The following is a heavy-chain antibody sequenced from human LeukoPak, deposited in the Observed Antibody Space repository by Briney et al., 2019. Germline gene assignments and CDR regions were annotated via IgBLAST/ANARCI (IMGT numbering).Heavy chain of an antibody. D-gene: IGHD4-17*01. CDR2: ISGSGGST. CDR3: ARDRLHYGEYEKTLDY. CDR1: GFTFSSYG. V-gene: IGHV3-23*01. J-gene: IGHJ4*02. Sequence: GGSLRLSCAASGFTFSSYGMSWVRQAPGKVLEWVSAISGSGGSTYYADSVKGRFTISRDNAKNSLYLQMNSLRVDDTAVYYCARDRLHYGEYEKTLDYWGQGTLVTVSS.